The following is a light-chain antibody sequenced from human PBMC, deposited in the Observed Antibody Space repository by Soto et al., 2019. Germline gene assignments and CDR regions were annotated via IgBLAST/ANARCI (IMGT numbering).Light chain of an antibody. CDR3: SSYTSSSTRV. CDR2: EVS. CDR1: SRDVGGYNY. V-gene: IGLV2-14*01. J-gene: IGLJ1*01. Sequence: QSALTQPASVSGSPGQSITISCTGTSRDVGGYNYVSWYQQHPGKAPKLMIYEVSNRPSGVSNRFSGSKSGNTASLTISGLQAEDEADYYCSSYTSSSTRVFGNGTKVTVL.